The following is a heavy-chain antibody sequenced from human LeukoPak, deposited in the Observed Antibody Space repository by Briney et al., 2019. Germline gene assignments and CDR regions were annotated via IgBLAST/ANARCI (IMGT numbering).Heavy chain of an antibody. Sequence: GGSLRLSCAASGFTFSNAWMSWVRQAPGKGLEWVGRIKSKTDGGTTDYAAPVKGRFTISRDDSKNTLYLQMNSLKTEDTAVYYCTTDALKRSGSYYNWGQGTLVTASS. D-gene: IGHD3-10*01. V-gene: IGHV3-15*01. CDR1: GFTFSNAW. CDR3: TTDALKRSGSYYN. CDR2: IKSKTDGGTT. J-gene: IGHJ4*02.